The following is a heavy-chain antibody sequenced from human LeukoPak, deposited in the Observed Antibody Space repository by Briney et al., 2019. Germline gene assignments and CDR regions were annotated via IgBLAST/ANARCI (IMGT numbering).Heavy chain of an antibody. CDR2: IYYSGST. D-gene: IGHD6-13*01. V-gene: IGHV4-59*08. CDR3: ARAPLGTSIAAAGTWVYYMDV. CDR1: GGSISSYY. Sequence: SETLSLTCTVSGGSISSYYWSWIRQPPGKGLEWIGYIYYSGSTNYNPSLKSRVTISVDTSKNQFSLKLSSVTAADTAVYYCARAPLGTSIAAAGTWVYYMDVWGKGTTVTVSS. J-gene: IGHJ6*03.